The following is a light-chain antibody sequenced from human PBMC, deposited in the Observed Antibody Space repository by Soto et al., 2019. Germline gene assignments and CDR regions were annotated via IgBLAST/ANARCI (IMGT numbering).Light chain of an antibody. Sequence: DIPITQSPSSLSASVGDRVTITCRARQGVKYYLDWYQQKPGKPPKVLIYGTSTLQSGVPSRFSGSGSGTDFTLTISSLQPEDVATYYCQKYNSAPFTVGRGTKVEI. V-gene: IGKV1-27*01. CDR2: GTS. CDR1: QGVKYY. J-gene: IGKJ3*01. CDR3: QKYNSAPFT.